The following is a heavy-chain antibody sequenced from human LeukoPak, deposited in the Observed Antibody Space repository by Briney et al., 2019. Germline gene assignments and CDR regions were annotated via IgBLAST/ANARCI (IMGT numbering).Heavy chain of an antibody. J-gene: IGHJ4*02. CDR2: ISSSSSYI. CDR3: ARASSGWYNQGNDY. V-gene: IGHV3-21*01. D-gene: IGHD6-19*01. Sequence: GGSLRLSCAASGVTFSIYSMNWVREAPGRGREWVSSISSSSSYIYYADSVKGRFTISRDNAKNSLYLQMYSLRAEDTAVYYCARASSGWYNQGNDYWGQGTLVTVSS. CDR1: GVTFSIYS.